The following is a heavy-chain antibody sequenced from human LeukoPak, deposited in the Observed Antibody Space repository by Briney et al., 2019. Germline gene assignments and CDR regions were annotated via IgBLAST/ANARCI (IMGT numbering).Heavy chain of an antibody. CDR3: ADSSGYR. J-gene: IGHJ3*01. V-gene: IGHV3-33*08. D-gene: IGHD3-22*01. Sequence: GGSLRLSCAASGFTFSSYGMHWVRQAPGKGLEWVAVIWYGGSNKYYADSVKGRFTISRDNSKNTLYLQMNSLRAEDTAVYYCADSSGYRWGQGTMVTVSS. CDR2: IWYGGSNK. CDR1: GFTFSSYG.